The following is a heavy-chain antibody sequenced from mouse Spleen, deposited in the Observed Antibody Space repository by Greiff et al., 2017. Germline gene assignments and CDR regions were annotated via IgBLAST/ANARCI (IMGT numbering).Heavy chain of an antibody. CDR3: ARSHDYGSRAWFAY. Sequence: EVKLVESGPGLAKPSQTLSLTCSVTGYSITSDYWNWIRKFPGNKLEYMGYISYSGSTYHNPSLESRISITRDTSKNQYYLQLNSVTTEDTAAYYCARSHDYGSRAWFAYWGQGTLVTVSA. CDR1: GYSITSDY. D-gene: IGHD1-1*01. V-gene: IGHV3-8*01. J-gene: IGHJ3*01. CDR2: ISYSGST.